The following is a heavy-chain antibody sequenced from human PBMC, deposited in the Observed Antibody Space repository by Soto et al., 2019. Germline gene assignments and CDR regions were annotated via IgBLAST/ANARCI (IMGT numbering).Heavy chain of an antibody. V-gene: IGHV1-69*13. Sequence: SVKVSCKASGGTFSSYAISWVRQAPGQGLEWMGGIIPIFGAANYAQKFQGRVTITADESTSTAYMELSSLRSEDTAVYYCAREVGYSSSWYSIDYYYYYMDVWGKGTTVTVSS. CDR1: GGTFSSYA. D-gene: IGHD6-13*01. CDR3: AREVGYSSSWYSIDYYYYYMDV. J-gene: IGHJ6*03. CDR2: IIPIFGAA.